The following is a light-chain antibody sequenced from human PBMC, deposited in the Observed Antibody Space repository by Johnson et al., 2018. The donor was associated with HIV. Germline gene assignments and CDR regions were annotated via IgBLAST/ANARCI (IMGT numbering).Light chain of an antibody. CDR3: GTWDRSLSAYA. Sequence: QSVLTQPPSVSAAPGQKVTISCSGSSSNIANIYVSWYQQLPGTAPKLLIYDNNNRPSGIPDRFSGSKSGTSATLGITGLQTGAAADYYSGTWDRSLSAYACGTGTKVTVL. CDR2: DNN. CDR1: SSNIANIY. V-gene: IGLV1-51*01. J-gene: IGLJ1*01.